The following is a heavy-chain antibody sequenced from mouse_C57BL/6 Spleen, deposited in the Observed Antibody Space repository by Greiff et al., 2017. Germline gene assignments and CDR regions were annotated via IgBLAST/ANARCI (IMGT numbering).Heavy chain of an antibody. Sequence: EVKVVESGGDLVKPGGSLKLSCAASGFTFSSYGMSWVRQTPDKRLEWVATISSGGSYTYYPDSVKGRFTISRDNAKNTLYLQMSSLKSEDTAMYYCARHGVGPDDYYFDYWGQGTTLTVSS. CDR1: GFTFSSYG. J-gene: IGHJ2*01. CDR3: ARHGVGPDDYYFDY. D-gene: IGHD4-1*01. V-gene: IGHV5-6*01. CDR2: ISSGGSYT.